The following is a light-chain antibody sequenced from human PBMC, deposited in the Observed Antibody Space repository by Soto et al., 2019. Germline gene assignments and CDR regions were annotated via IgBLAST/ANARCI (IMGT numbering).Light chain of an antibody. V-gene: IGKV1-39*01. Sequence: DIQMTQSPSSLSASVGDRVTITCRASQSISSYLNWYQQKQGKAPTVLICAASSLQSGVPSRFSGSGSGTDFTXTISSXQHEDFATYYCQQSYSTPPTFGQGTKVEIK. CDR3: QQSYSTPPT. J-gene: IGKJ1*01. CDR1: QSISSY. CDR2: AAS.